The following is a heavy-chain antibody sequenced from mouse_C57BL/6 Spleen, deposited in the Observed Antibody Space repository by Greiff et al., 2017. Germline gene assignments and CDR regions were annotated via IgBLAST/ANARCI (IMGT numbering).Heavy chain of an antibody. CDR3: ARRDYGSSYPFAY. D-gene: IGHD1-1*01. V-gene: IGHV5-6*02. CDR1: GFTFSSYG. CDR2: ISSGGSYT. J-gene: IGHJ3*01. Sequence: EVKVVESGGDLVKPGGSLKLSCAASGFTFSSYGMSWVRQTPDKRLEWVATISSGGSYTYYPDNVKGRFTISRDNAKNTLYLQMSSLKSEDTAMYYCARRDYGSSYPFAYWGQGTLVTVSA.